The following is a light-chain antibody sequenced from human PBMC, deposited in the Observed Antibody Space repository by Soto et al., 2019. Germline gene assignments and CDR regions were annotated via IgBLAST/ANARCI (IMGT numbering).Light chain of an antibody. CDR1: QSISSY. Sequence: DIQITQSPSSLSASLRDRVTITCRASQSISSYLNWYQQKPGKAPKLLIYAASSLQSGVPSRFSGSGSGTDFTLTISSLQPEDFATYYCQQSYSTPATFGGGTKVDIK. CDR2: AAS. CDR3: QQSYSTPAT. V-gene: IGKV1-39*01. J-gene: IGKJ4*01.